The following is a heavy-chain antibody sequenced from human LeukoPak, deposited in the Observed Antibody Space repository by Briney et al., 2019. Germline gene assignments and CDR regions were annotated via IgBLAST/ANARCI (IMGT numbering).Heavy chain of an antibody. CDR1: GFTFSSYS. V-gene: IGHV3-21*01. D-gene: IGHD2-15*01. CDR3: ARDLYPYCSGGSCYSNWFDP. J-gene: IGHJ5*02. CDR2: ISSSSSYI. Sequence: GGSLRLSCAASGFTFSSYSMNWVRQAPGKGLEWVSSISSSSSYIYYADSVKGRFTISRDNAKNSLYLRMNSLRAEDTAVYYCARDLYPYCSGGSCYSNWFDPWGQGTLVTVSS.